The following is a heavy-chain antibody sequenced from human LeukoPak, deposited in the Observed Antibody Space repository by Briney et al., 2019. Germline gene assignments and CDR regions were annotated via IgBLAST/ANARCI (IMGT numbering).Heavy chain of an antibody. V-gene: IGHV3-13*01. J-gene: IGHJ3*02. CDR3: AREGRGSSADAFDI. CDR2: VGIVGNT. D-gene: IGHD3-16*01. CDR1: GFTFSSYE. Sequence: GGSLRLSCAASGFTFSSYEMHWVRQVAGKGLEWVSAVGIVGNTFYSGSVKGRFTISRENAENSLFLQMNSLRAGDTAVYYCAREGRGSSADAFDIWGQGTMVTVSS.